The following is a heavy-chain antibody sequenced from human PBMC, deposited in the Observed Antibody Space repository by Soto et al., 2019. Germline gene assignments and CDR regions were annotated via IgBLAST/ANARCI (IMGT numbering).Heavy chain of an antibody. J-gene: IGHJ4*02. CDR1: GFTFSSYA. CDR3: ARYHGSSGWTFDS. V-gene: IGHV3-30-3*01. CDR2: ISYDGSNK. Sequence: QVQLVESGGGVVQPGRSLRLSCAASGFTFSSYAMHWVRQAPGKGLEWVTVISYDGSNKYYADSVKGRFTISRDNSKNTLYLPMNSLRAEDTTVYYCARYHGSSGWTFDSWGQGTLVTVSS. D-gene: IGHD6-19*01.